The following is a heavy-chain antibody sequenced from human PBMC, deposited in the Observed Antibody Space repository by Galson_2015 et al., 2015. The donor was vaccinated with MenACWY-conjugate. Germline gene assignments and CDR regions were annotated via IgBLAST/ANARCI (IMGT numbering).Heavy chain of an antibody. CDR2: INYSGRT. CDR1: GGSINSTY. CDR3: ARLFYDSSVEFDY. D-gene: IGHD3-22*01. V-gene: IGHV4-59*08. Sequence: SETLSLTCSVSGGSINSTYWTWIRQPPGQGLEWIGYINYSGRTNYNPSLKSRVTISVDTPKNQFSLKVTSVTAADTAVYYCARLFYDSSVEFDYWGQGTLVTVSS. J-gene: IGHJ4*02.